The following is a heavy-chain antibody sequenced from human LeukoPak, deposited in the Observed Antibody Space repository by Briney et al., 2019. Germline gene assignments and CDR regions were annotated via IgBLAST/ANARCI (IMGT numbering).Heavy chain of an antibody. V-gene: IGHV4-61*02. CDR3: AREKYYDSSGYSLGGYYYYGMDV. D-gene: IGHD3-22*01. CDR1: GGSISSGSYY. Sequence: SETLSLTCTVSGGSISSGSYYWSWIRQPAGKGLEWIGRIYTSGSTNYNPSLKSRVTRSVDTSKNQFSLKLSSVTAADTAVYYCAREKYYDSSGYSLGGYYYYGMDVWGQGTTVTVSS. CDR2: IYTSGST. J-gene: IGHJ6*02.